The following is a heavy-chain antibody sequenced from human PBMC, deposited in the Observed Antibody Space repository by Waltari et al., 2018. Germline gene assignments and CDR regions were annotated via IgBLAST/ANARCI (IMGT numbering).Heavy chain of an antibody. V-gene: IGHV3-23*01. J-gene: IGHJ2*01. D-gene: IGHD5-18*01. CDR1: GFTFSSYA. CDR3: AKVEGYSYGYWYFDL. Sequence: EVQLLESGGGLVQPGGSLRLSCAASGFTFSSYAMSWVRQAPGKGLEWVSAISGRGGSTYYAESGKGRFTISRDKSKNTLYLQMNSLRAEDTAVYYCAKVEGYSYGYWYFDLWGRGTLVTVSS. CDR2: ISGRGGST.